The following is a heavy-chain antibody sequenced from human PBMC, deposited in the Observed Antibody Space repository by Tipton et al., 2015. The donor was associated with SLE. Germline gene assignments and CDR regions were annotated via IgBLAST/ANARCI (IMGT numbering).Heavy chain of an antibody. CDR2: ISNSETT. V-gene: IGHV4-59*11. D-gene: IGHD2-15*01. CDR3: AGAWQGYCSGGTCYVLDY. J-gene: IGHJ4*02. Sequence: TLSLTCTVSGGSISSHYWSWIRQAPGKGVEWIGYISNSETTNYNPSLKSRVTISVDTSKNQFSLKLRSVTAADTAVYYCAGAWQGYCSGGTCYVLDYWGQGTLVTVSS. CDR1: GGSISSHY.